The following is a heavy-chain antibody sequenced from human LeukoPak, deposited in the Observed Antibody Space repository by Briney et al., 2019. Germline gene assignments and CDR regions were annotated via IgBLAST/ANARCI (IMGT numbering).Heavy chain of an antibody. V-gene: IGHV3-23*01. J-gene: IGHJ5*02. Sequence: GGSLRLSCAASGFTLSSYPMSWVRQAPGKGLEWISAISGSGDSTYYADSVKGRFTISRDNSKNTLYLQMNSLRAEDTALYYCAKGGSYYTSSWFDPWGQGTLVTVSS. D-gene: IGHD3-10*01. CDR3: AKGGSYYTSSWFDP. CDR2: ISGSGDST. CDR1: GFTLSSYP.